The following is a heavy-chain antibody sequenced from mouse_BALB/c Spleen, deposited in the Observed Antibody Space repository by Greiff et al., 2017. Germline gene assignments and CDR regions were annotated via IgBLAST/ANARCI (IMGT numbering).Heavy chain of an antibody. D-gene: IGHD3-2*01. CDR3: ARHATGYAMDY. V-gene: IGHV5-12-2*01. Sequence: EVKLVESGGGLVQPGGSLKLSCAASGFTFSSYTMSWVRQTPEKRLEWVAYISNGGGSTYYPDTVKGRFTISRDNAKNTLYLQMSSLKSEDTAMYYCARHATGYAMDYWGQGTSVTVSS. CDR2: ISNGGGST. CDR1: GFTFSSYT. J-gene: IGHJ4*01.